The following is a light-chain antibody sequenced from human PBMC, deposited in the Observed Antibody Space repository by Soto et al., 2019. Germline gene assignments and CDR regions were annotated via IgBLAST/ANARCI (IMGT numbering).Light chain of an antibody. CDR2: GAS. CDR1: QSVRSNY. Sequence: EIVLTQSPGTLSLSPGERATLSCRASQSVRSNYLAWYQQKPGQAPRLLIYGASSRAPGIPDRFSGSGSGTDFTLTISRLEPDDFAVYYCQHYGSSAYTFGQGTTLEIK. CDR3: QHYGSSAYT. V-gene: IGKV3-20*01. J-gene: IGKJ2*01.